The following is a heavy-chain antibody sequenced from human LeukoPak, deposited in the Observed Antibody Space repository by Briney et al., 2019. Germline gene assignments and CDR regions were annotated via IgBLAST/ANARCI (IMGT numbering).Heavy chain of an antibody. CDR3: ASESIATAGFDY. Sequence: SETLSLTCTVSGGSISSYYWSWIRQPPGKGLEWIGYIYYSGSTNYNPSLKSRVTISVDTSKNQFSLKLNSVTAADTAVYYCASESIATAGFDYWGQGTLVTVSS. CDR2: IYYSGST. J-gene: IGHJ4*02. D-gene: IGHD6-13*01. CDR1: GGSISSYY. V-gene: IGHV4-59*01.